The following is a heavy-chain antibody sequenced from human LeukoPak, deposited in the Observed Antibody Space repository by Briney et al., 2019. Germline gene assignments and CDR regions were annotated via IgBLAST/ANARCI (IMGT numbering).Heavy chain of an antibody. CDR3: ARHRVGVATNYFDY. D-gene: IGHD5-12*01. CDR2: IHYSGST. V-gene: IGHV4-39*01. Sequence: PSETLSLTCTVSGGSISSNNYYWGWIRQPPGKGLEWIGSIHYSGSTYYNSSLKSRITISVDTSKNQFSLKLSSVTAADTAVYYCARHRVGVATNYFDYWGQGTLVTVSS. J-gene: IGHJ4*02. CDR1: GGSISSNNYY.